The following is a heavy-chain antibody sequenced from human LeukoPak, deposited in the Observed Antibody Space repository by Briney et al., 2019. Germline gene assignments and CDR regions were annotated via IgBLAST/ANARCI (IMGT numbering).Heavy chain of an antibody. CDR1: EFTFSNYA. CDR3: ARDGHFDY. CDR2: ISSSSSYI. V-gene: IGHV3-21*01. J-gene: IGHJ4*02. Sequence: GGSLRLSRAASEFTFSNYAMNWVRQAPGKGLEWVSSISSSSSYIYYADSVKGRFTISRDNAKNSLYLQMNSLRAEDTAVYYCARDGHFDYWGLGTLVPVSS.